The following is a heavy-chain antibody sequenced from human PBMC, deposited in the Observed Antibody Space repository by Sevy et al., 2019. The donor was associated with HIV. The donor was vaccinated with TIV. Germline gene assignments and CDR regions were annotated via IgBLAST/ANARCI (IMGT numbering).Heavy chain of an antibody. CDR2: ISGPGLST. Sequence: GGSLRLSCAASGFTFSSYSMSWVRQAPGKGLEWVSVISGPGLSTYYADSVKGRFTISRDNSKNTLYLQMNSLRADDTATYYCAKALNPALESMIEVVLRTLKGFDVWGQGTMVTVSS. D-gene: IGHD3-22*01. CDR1: GFTFSSYS. V-gene: IGHV3-23*01. CDR3: AKALNPALESMIEVVLRTLKGFDV. J-gene: IGHJ3*01.